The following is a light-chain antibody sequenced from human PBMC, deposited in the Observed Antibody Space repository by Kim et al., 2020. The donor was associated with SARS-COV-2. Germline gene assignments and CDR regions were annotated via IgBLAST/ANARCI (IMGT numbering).Light chain of an antibody. CDR1: QSISTW. V-gene: IGKV1-5*01. Sequence: DIEMTQSPPTLSASVGDRVTITCRASQSISTWLAWYQQKPGKAPKLLIYHVSTLEAGVPSRFSGSGSGTEFTLSISSLQPDDFATYCCQQYRGYPWRFGQGTKVDIK. CDR2: HVS. J-gene: IGKJ1*01. CDR3: QQYRGYPWR.